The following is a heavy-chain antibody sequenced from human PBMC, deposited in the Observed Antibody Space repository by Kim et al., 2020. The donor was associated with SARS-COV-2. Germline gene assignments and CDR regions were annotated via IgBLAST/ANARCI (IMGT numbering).Heavy chain of an antibody. D-gene: IGHD5-18*01. CDR3: AKAPGVTQGVDC. Sequence: YYAGAVKGRFTISRDNSKNTLYLQMNSLRAEDTAVYYCAKAPGVTQGVDCWGQGALVTVSS. V-gene: IGHV3-23*01. J-gene: IGHJ4*02.